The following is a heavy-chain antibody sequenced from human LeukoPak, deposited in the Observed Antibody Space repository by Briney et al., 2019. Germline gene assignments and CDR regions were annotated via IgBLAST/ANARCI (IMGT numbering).Heavy chain of an antibody. Sequence: GRYIRLSCEASGFTFCHYGMHWVPQAPAQGLEWWSAIWSDGTKQYYADSVKGRFTISRDNFKNTVSLQMNSLRAEDTAVYYCAKDAQRGFDYSNSLEHWGQGSLVTVSS. J-gene: IGHJ4*02. CDR3: AKDAQRGFDYSNSLEH. V-gene: IGHV3-33*06. CDR1: GFTFCHYG. D-gene: IGHD4-11*01. CDR2: IWSDGTKQ.